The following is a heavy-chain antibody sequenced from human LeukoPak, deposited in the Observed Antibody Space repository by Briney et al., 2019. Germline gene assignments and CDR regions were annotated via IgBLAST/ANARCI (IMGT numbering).Heavy chain of an antibody. CDR3: ARLDEDGYKSHAFDM. V-gene: IGHV4-39*01. CDR2: IYYSGST. J-gene: IGHJ3*02. CDR1: GGSISSSSYY. D-gene: IGHD5-24*01. Sequence: SETLSLTCTVSGGSISSSSYYWGWIRQPPGKGLEWIGSIYYSGSTYYNPSLKSRVTISGDSSKNQFSLKLSSVTAADTAVYYCARLDEDGYKSHAFDMWGQGTKVTVSS.